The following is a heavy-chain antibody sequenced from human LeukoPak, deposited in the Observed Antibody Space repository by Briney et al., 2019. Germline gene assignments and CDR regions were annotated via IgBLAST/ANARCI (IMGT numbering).Heavy chain of an antibody. CDR3: ARPRGGLRLGELSP. CDR2: INPNSGGT. V-gene: IGHV1-2*02. Sequence: ASVKVSCKASGYTFTGYYMHWVRQAPGQGLEWMRWINPNSGGTNYAQKFQGRVTMTRDTSISTAYMELSRLRSDDTAVYYCARPRGGLRLGELSPWGQGTLVTVSS. D-gene: IGHD3-16*02. J-gene: IGHJ5*02. CDR1: GYTFTGYY.